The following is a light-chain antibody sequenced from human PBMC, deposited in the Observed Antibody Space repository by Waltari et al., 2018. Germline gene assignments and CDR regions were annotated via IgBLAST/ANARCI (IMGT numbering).Light chain of an antibody. J-gene: IGLJ1*01. CDR2: EVS. CDR1: SSDIGAYKY. CDR3: ISFTSSVTYV. Sequence: QSALTQPASVSGSPGQSITISCPGTSSDIGAYKYVSWYQQHPGKAPKLILYEVSNRPSGVSNRFSGSKSGNTASLSISGLQAEDEADYYCISFTSSVTYVFGTGTRVTVV. V-gene: IGLV2-14*01.